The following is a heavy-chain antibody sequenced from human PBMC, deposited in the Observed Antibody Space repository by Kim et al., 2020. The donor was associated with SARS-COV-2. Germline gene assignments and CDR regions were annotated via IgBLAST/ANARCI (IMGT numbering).Heavy chain of an antibody. J-gene: IGHJ6*04. CDR1: GFSFSGYN. CDR3: ARDADITAPYYYNGIDV. V-gene: IGHV3-48*02. CDR2: ISGTSNSI. D-gene: IGHD6-13*01. Sequence: GGSLRLSCAASGFSFSGYNMHWVRQAPGKGLEWISYISGTSNSINYADSVKGRFTISRDNAKNSLYLQMSSLTDADTAVYYCARDADITAPYYYNGIDVWGEETTVTVSS.